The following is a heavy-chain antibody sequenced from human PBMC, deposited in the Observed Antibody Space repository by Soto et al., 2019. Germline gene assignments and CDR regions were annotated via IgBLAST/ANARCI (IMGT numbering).Heavy chain of an antibody. CDR1: GGSISSYY. D-gene: IGHD3-10*01. J-gene: IGHJ3*02. Sequence: SSETLSLTCTVSGGSISSYYWSWIRQPPGKGLEWIGYIYYSGSTNYNPSLKSRVTISVDTSKNQFSLKLSSVTAADTAVYYCAREVDYYGSGSYSDDAFDIWGQGTMVTVSS. CDR2: IYYSGST. CDR3: AREVDYYGSGSYSDDAFDI. V-gene: IGHV4-59*08.